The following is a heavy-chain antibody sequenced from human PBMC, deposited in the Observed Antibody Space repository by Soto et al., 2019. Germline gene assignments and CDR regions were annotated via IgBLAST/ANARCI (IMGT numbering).Heavy chain of an antibody. J-gene: IGHJ6*02. CDR1: GGTFSRYT. CDR2: IIPILDIP. D-gene: IGHD2-8*02. Sequence: QVQLVQSGAEVKKPGSSVKVSCKASGGTFSRYTFTWVRQAPGQGLEWMGRIIPILDIPNYAQNFQGRVTITADESTSTACMELSSLRSDDTAVYYCASHFTGVLVLGTSPPGGDNYGWDVWGQGTTVTVSS. CDR3: ASHFTGVLVLGTSPPGGDNYGWDV. V-gene: IGHV1-69*02.